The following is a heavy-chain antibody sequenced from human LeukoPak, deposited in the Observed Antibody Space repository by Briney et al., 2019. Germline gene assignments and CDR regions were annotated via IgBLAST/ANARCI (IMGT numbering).Heavy chain of an antibody. Sequence: ASVKVSCKASGYTFTGYYMHWVRQAPGQGLEWMGWINPNSGGTNYAQKFQGRVTMTRDTSISTAYMELSRLRPDDTAVYYCARLDDYGDWYYYYGMDVWGQGTTVTVSS. J-gene: IGHJ6*02. V-gene: IGHV1-2*02. CDR2: INPNSGGT. CDR3: ARLDDYGDWYYYYGMDV. D-gene: IGHD4-17*01. CDR1: GYTFTGYY.